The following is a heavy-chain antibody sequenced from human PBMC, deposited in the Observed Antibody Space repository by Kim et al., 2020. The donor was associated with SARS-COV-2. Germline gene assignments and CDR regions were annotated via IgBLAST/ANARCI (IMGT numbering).Heavy chain of an antibody. J-gene: IGHJ4*02. V-gene: IGHV5-51*01. CDR1: AENFNSFW. Sequence: GESLKISCKGSAENFNSFWIGWVRQMPGKGLEWMGLIYPFDSDTKYSPSFEGQVTISADESTSTAYLHWSSLKASDTAIYYCARRGDDFGGGYFDFWGQGTQVTVS. CDR3: ARRGDDFGGGYFDF. CDR2: IYPFDSDT. D-gene: IGHD3-3*01.